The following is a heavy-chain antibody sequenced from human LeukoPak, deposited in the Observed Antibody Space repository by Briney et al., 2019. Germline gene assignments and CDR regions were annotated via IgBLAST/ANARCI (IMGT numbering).Heavy chain of an antibody. CDR1: GFIFSNHW. Sequence: GGSPRLSCAASGFIFSNHWMTWVRQAPGKGLEWVANINERGSETYYADYVKGRFTISRDNTKKSLFLQLNSLSVEDTAMYYCAKDRGGDKRWGQGTLVTVSS. D-gene: IGHD3-16*01. J-gene: IGHJ4*02. CDR2: INERGSET. V-gene: IGHV3-7*01. CDR3: AKDRGGDKR.